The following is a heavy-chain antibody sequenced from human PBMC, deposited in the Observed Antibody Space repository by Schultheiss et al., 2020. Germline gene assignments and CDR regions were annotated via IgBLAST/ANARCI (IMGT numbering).Heavy chain of an antibody. CDR3: ARDRYNWNYGLDV. J-gene: IGHJ6*02. CDR1: GGSVSSGSYY. Sequence: SETLSLTCTVSGGSVSSGSYYWSWIRQPPGKGLEWIGYIYYSGSTDYNPSLKGRVSISLDTSKNQFSLKLTSVTAADTAIYYCARDRYNWNYGLDVWGQGTTVTVSS. D-gene: IGHD1-1*01. CDR2: IYYSGST. V-gene: IGHV4-61*01.